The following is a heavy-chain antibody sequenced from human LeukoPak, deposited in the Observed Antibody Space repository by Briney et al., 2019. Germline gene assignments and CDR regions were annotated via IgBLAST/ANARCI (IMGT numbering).Heavy chain of an antibody. J-gene: IGHJ3*02. Sequence: SATLSLTCTVSGGSISNYYWSWIRQPAGKGLEWIGRMYSRGSTNYNPSLKSRVTMSVDTSKTQFSLNLRSVTAADTAVYYCARGRYCSADICSGGDAFDIWDQGTMVSVSS. CDR2: MYSRGST. D-gene: IGHD2-15*01. CDR1: GGSISNYY. CDR3: ARGRYCSADICSGGDAFDI. V-gene: IGHV4-4*07.